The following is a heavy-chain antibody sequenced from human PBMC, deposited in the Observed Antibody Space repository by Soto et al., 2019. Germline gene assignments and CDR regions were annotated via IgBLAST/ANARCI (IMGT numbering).Heavy chain of an antibody. J-gene: IGHJ5*02. D-gene: IGHD6-6*01. Sequence: SETLSLTCAVSGGSISSGGYSWSWIRQPPGKGLEWIGYIYHSGSTYYNPSLKSRVTISVDRSKNQFSLKLSSVTAADTAVYYCARYHSSSPTFKWFDPWGQGTLVTVSS. V-gene: IGHV4-30-2*01. CDR2: IYHSGST. CDR1: GGSISSGGYS. CDR3: ARYHSSSPTFKWFDP.